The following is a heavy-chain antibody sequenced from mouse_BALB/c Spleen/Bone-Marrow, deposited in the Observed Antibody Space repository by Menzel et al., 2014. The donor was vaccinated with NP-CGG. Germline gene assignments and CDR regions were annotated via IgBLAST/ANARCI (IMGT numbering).Heavy chain of an antibody. J-gene: IGHJ3*01. CDR1: GFSLTSYG. CDR2: IWAGGST. Sequence: VQLQESGPGLVAPSQSVSITCTVSGFSLTSYGVHWVRQPPGKGLEWLGVIWAGGSTNYNSALMSRLSISKDNSKSXVFLKMNSLQTDDTAMYYCAREATMITWFAYWGQGTLVTVSA. CDR3: AREATMITWFAY. V-gene: IGHV2-9*02. D-gene: IGHD2-4*01.